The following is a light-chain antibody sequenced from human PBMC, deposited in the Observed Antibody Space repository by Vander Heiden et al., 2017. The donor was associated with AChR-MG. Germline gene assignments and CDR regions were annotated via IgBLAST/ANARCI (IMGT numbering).Light chain of an antibody. J-gene: IGLJ2*01. V-gene: IGLV2-23*02. CDR1: SSDVGNYNL. Sequence: QSALTQPASVSGSPGQSITISCTGTSSDVGNYNLVSWYQQHPGKAPNLIIYEVNKRPSVVSSRFSGSKSGNTASLTISGLQAEDEADYHCCSYAGRSTFVFGGGTKLTVL. CDR2: EVN. CDR3: CSYAGRSTFV.